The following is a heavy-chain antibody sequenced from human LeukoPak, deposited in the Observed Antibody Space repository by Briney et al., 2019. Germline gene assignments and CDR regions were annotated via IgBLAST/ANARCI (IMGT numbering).Heavy chain of an antibody. CDR3: ATSRWGYCSSTSCYKDLGAFDI. CDR2: ISAYNGNT. J-gene: IGHJ3*02. CDR1: GYTFTSYG. D-gene: IGHD2-2*02. V-gene: IGHV1-18*01. Sequence: GASVKVSCKASGYTFTSYGISWVRQAPGQGLEWMGWISAYNGNTNYAQKLQGRVTMTTDTSTSTAYMELRSLRSDDTAVYYCATSRWGYCSSTSCYKDLGAFDIWGQGTMVTVSS.